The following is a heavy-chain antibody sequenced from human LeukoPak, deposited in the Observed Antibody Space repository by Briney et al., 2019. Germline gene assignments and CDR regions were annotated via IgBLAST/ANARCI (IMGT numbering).Heavy chain of an antibody. CDR3: ARLGDIAVTGTGY. Sequence: SETLSLTCTVSGGSISSSSYYWGWIRQPPGKGLEWIGSIYYSGSTYYNPSLKSRVTISVDTSKNQFSLKLSSVTAADTAVYYRARLGDIAVTGTGYWGQGTLVTVSS. J-gene: IGHJ4*02. D-gene: IGHD6-19*01. CDR1: GGSISSSSYY. CDR2: IYYSGST. V-gene: IGHV4-39*01.